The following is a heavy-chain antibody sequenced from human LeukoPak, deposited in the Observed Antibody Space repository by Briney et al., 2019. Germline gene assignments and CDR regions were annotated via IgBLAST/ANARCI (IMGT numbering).Heavy chain of an antibody. D-gene: IGHD2-2*01. V-gene: IGHV3-11*04. CDR3: ARASAVPAATYRLNWFDP. Sequence: GGSLRLSCAASGFTFSDYYMSWIRQAPGKGLEWVSYISSSGSTIYYADSVKGRFTISRDNAKNSLYLQMNSLRAEDTAVYYCARASAVPAATYRLNWFDPWGQGTLVTVSS. CDR1: GFTFSDYY. J-gene: IGHJ5*02. CDR2: ISSSGSTI.